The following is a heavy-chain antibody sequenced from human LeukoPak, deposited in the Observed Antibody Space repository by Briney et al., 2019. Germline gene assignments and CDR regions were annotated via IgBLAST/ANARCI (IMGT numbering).Heavy chain of an antibody. CDR2: ISDDSSFT. V-gene: IGHV3-23*01. CDR1: GLRFRSYA. D-gene: IGHD3-22*01. J-gene: IGHJ4*02. Sequence: GGSLRLSCVASGLRFRSYAMNWVRQAPGKGLECISTISDDSSFTYYADSVKGRSAISRDNSKNTLYLQMNSLRAEDTAVYYCAKLLRKYYDSSGYSLDYWGQGTLVTVSS. CDR3: AKLLRKYYDSSGYSLDY.